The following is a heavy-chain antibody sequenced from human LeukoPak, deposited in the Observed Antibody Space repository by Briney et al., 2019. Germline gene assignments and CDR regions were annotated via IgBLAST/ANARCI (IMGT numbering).Heavy chain of an antibody. CDR1: GGSISGSGYY. D-gene: IGHD2-2*01. Sequence: SETLSLTCTVSGGSISGSGYYWSWIRQPPGKGLEWIGEINHSGSTNYNPSLKSRVTISVDTSKNQFSLKLSSVTAADTAVYYCARAFLGYCSSTSCHRYYYYGMDVWGQGTTVTASS. CDR3: ARAFLGYCSSTSCHRYYYYGMDV. J-gene: IGHJ6*02. CDR2: INHSGST. V-gene: IGHV4-39*07.